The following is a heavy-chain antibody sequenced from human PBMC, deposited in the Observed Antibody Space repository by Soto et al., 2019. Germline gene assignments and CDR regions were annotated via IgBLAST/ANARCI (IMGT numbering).Heavy chain of an antibody. J-gene: IGHJ6*02. D-gene: IGHD6-13*01. CDR3: AHRLPGPSGYDV. V-gene: IGHV2-5*01. CDR2: IYWNDEQ. CDR1: GFSLTSGVVG. Sequence: QITLKESGPPLVKPTQTLTLTCTFSGFSLTSGVVGVGWIRQPPGEALEWLALIYWNDEQYYNPSLRNRLTITRDTSKNQVVLTMTNMDPGDTATYYCAHRLPGPSGYDVWGQGTTVTGSS.